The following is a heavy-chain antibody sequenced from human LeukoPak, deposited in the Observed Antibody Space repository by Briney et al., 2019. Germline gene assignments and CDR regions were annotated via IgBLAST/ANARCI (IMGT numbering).Heavy chain of an antibody. Sequence: WGSLRLSCAASGFTFSSYWMSWVRQAPGKGLECVANIKQDGSEKYYVDSVKGRFTISRDNAKNSLYLQMNSLRAEDTAVYYCARDNLYGVFPYWGQGTLVTVSS. D-gene: IGHD4-17*01. CDR2: IKQDGSEK. V-gene: IGHV3-7*01. CDR3: ARDNLYGVFPY. CDR1: GFTFSSYW. J-gene: IGHJ4*02.